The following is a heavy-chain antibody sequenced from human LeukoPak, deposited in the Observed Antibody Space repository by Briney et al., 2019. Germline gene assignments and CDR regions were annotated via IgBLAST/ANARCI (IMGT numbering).Heavy chain of an antibody. Sequence: IPSETLSLTCAVYSESFIGYYWSWIRQPPGKGLEWIGEINHSGSTNYNPSLKSRVTISVDTSKNQFSLKLSSVTAADTAVYYCAIHPDLDSPRRKHYFDYWGQGTLVIVSS. D-gene: IGHD3/OR15-3a*01. V-gene: IGHV4-34*01. J-gene: IGHJ4*02. CDR3: AIHPDLDSPRRKHYFDY. CDR1: SESFIGYY. CDR2: INHSGST.